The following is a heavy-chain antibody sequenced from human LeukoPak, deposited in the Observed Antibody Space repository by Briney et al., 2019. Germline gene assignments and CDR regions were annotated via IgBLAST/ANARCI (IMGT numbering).Heavy chain of an antibody. CDR2: IMPIFGTA. J-gene: IGHJ4*02. CDR3: ARDSSLRTYYDFWSGYSSHDY. V-gene: IGHV1-69*13. D-gene: IGHD3-3*01. Sequence: GASVKVSCKASGGTFSNYGISWVRQAPGQGLEWMGGIMPIFGTANYAQKFQGRVTITADESTSTAYMEVSSLRSDDTAVYYCARDSSLRTYYDFWSGYSSHDYWGQGTLVTVSS. CDR1: GGTFSNYG.